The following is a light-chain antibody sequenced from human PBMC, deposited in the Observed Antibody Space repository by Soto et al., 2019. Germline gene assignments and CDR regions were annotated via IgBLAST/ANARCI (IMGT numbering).Light chain of an antibody. V-gene: IGLV2-11*01. CDR1: SFDVVGTYNS. J-gene: IGLJ1*01. Sequence: QSVLTQPRSVSGSPGQSVTISCTGTSFDVVGTYNSVSWYQQHPGKAPKLMIYDVDKRPSGVPDRFSGSKSAYTASLTISGLQAEDEADYYCCSYAGTYTYVFGSGTKVT. CDR2: DVD. CDR3: CSYAGTYTYV.